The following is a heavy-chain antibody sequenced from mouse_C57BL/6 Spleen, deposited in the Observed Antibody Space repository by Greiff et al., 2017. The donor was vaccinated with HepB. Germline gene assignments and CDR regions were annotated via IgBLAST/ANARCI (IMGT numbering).Heavy chain of an antibody. CDR1: GYTFTSYW. J-gene: IGHJ2*01. V-gene: IGHV1-50*01. Sequence: QVQLQQPGAELVKPGASVKLSCKASGYTFTSYWMQWVKQRPGQGLEWIGEIDPSDSYTNYNQKFKGKATLTVDTSSSTAYMQLSSLTSEDSAVYYCASRDYAFDYWGQGTTLTVSS. CDR3: ASRDYAFDY. D-gene: IGHD2-4*01. CDR2: IDPSDSYT.